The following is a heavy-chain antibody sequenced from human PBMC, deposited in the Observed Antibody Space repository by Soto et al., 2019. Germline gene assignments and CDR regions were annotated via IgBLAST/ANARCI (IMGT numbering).Heavy chain of an antibody. CDR3: AKNSGWFNT. CDR2: SSNSGTFS. Sequence: PGGSLRLSCEGSGFTFSDYYISWIRQAPGKGLEWISYSSNSGTFSRYADSVKGRFSISRDNTKNLLYLQMNSLRADDTALYFCAKNSGWFNTWGQGALVTVSS. D-gene: IGHD3-10*01. V-gene: IGHV3-11*03. CDR1: GFTFSDYY. J-gene: IGHJ5*02.